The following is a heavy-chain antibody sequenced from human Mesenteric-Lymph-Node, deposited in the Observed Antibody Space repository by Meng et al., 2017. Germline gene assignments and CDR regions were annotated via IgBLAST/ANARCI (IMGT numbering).Heavy chain of an antibody. D-gene: IGHD6-13*01. CDR2: INHSGST. J-gene: IGHJ4*02. CDR1: GGSFRGYY. V-gene: IGHV4-34*01. Sequence: QVQLQPWAPGLLQASETLSLTCAVYGGSFRGYYWSWLRQPPGKGLEWIGEINHSGSTNYNPSLKSRVTISVDTSKNQFSLKLSSVTAADTAVYYRARGSSSSWYFGYWGQGTLVTVSS. CDR3: ARGSSSSWYFGY.